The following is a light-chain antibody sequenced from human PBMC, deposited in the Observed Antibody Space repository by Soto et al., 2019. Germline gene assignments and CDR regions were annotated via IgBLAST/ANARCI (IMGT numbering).Light chain of an antibody. V-gene: IGKV1-5*03. CDR2: KAS. CDR1: QSISSW. CDR3: QQYNSYSWT. Sequence: DREMTQVPATPSKKKRDRVTITCRASQSISSWLAWYQQKPGKAPKLLIYKASSLESGVPSRFSGSGSGAEFTLTISSLQPDDFATYYCQQYNSYSWTVGQGTKV. J-gene: IGKJ1*01.